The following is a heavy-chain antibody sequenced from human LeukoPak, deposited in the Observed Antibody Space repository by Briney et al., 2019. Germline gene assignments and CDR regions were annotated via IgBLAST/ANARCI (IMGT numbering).Heavy chain of an antibody. J-gene: IGHJ4*02. Sequence: PGGSLRLSCAASGFTFSNYGMHWVRQAPGKGLEYVSTISSNGGNTYYTDSVKGRFTISRDNSKNTLYLQMGSLRAEDMAVYYCARGPPRSSSWYPFDYWGQGTLVTVSS. CDR1: GFTFSNYG. D-gene: IGHD6-13*01. V-gene: IGHV3-64*02. CDR3: ARGPPRSSSWYPFDY. CDR2: ISSNGGNT.